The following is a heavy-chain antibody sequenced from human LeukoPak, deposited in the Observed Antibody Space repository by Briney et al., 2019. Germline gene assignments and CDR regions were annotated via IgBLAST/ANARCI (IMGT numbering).Heavy chain of an antibody. Sequence: GGSLRLSCAASGFTFASYSMNWVRQARGKGLEGVSSISGDSTYIYNAGSVKGRFTISRDNAQASLYLQMISLRADDTAVYYCARVSGRLERQSDLDYWGQGTLVIVSS. CDR2: ISGDSTYI. V-gene: IGHV3-21*01. D-gene: IGHD1-1*01. CDR3: ARVSGRLERQSDLDY. CDR1: GFTFASYS. J-gene: IGHJ4*02.